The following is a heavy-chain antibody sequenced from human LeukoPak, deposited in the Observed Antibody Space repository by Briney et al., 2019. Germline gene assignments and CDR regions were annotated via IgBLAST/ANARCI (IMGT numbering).Heavy chain of an antibody. J-gene: IGHJ4*02. Sequence: ASVKVSCKASGGTFSSYAISWVRQAPGQGLEWMGGIIPIFGTANYAQRFQGRVTITADKSTSTAYMELTSLRSEDTAVYYCASGPQHSCGADCYSDYFDYWGQGTLVTVSS. CDR2: IIPIFGTA. CDR1: GGTFSSYA. CDR3: ASGPQHSCGADCYSDYFDY. D-gene: IGHD2-21*02. V-gene: IGHV1-69*06.